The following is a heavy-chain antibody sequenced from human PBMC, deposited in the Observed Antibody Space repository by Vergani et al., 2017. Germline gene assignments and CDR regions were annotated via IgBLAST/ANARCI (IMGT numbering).Heavy chain of an antibody. Sequence: QVQLQQWGAGLSKPSETLSLTCGVSGGPFSGYYWSWIRQSPGKGLEWIGEINQSGQSRNNPSLKSRVTISVDTSKHQLLLNLSSVTAADTAIYYCARRRAKSEKVWLWDTWGQGTPVTVSS. V-gene: IGHV4-34*02. D-gene: IGHD3-9*01. CDR3: ARRRAKSEKVWLWDT. J-gene: IGHJ4*02. CDR1: GGPFSGYY. CDR2: INQSGQS.